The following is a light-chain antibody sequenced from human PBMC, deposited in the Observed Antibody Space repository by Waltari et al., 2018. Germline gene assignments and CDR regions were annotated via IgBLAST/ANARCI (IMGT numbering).Light chain of an antibody. J-gene: IGKJ2*03. Sequence: EIVLTQSPATLSLSPGARATLPCRASQSVGRFLACYHQKPGQAPRRLIYDASNGATGIPDRFSARGSGTDFTLTLSSLEPEDFAVYFCQQRSTWPYSFGQGTRLEIK. CDR1: QSVGRF. CDR2: DAS. V-gene: IGKV3-11*01. CDR3: QQRSTWPYS.